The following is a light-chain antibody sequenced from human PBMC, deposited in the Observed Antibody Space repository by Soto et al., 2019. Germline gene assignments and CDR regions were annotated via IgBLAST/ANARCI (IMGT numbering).Light chain of an antibody. J-gene: IGKJ5*01. CDR2: KAS. Sequence: DIQMTQSPSTLSGSVGDRVTITCRASQTISSLLAWYQQKPGKAPKLLIYKASTLKSGVPSRFSGSGSGTDFTLTISRLEPEDFAVYYCQQYGSSPPITFGQGTRLEIK. CDR1: QTISSL. V-gene: IGKV1-5*03. CDR3: QQYGSSPPIT.